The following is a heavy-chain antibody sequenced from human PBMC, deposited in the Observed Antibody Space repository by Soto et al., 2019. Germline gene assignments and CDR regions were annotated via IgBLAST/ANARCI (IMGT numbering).Heavy chain of an antibody. J-gene: IGHJ4*02. CDR1: GYTSIRND. D-gene: IGHD1-26*01. CDR3: AGGIERVYSVF. V-gene: IGHV1-8*01. Sequence: SMKGSCKTSGYTSIRNDNECVIQATGQGREWMGWMNPNSGNTGYEQKFQGRVTMTRKTSKNPAYMKLSSLRSADTAVYYCAGGIERVYSVFWAKGNLVTVS. CDR2: MNPNSGNT.